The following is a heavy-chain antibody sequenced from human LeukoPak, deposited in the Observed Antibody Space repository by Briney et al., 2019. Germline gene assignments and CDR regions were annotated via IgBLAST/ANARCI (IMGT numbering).Heavy chain of an antibody. CDR3: AKADGSGWDRPLDY. V-gene: IGHV3-9*01. CDR1: GFTFSSYA. CDR2: INWNSGSI. D-gene: IGHD6-25*01. J-gene: IGHJ4*02. Sequence: GGSLRLSCAASGFTFSSYAMHWVRQVPGKGLEWVSSINWNSGSIGYAGSVKGRFTISRDNAKNSLYLQMNSLKAEDTALYYCAKADGSGWDRPLDYWGQGTLVTVSS.